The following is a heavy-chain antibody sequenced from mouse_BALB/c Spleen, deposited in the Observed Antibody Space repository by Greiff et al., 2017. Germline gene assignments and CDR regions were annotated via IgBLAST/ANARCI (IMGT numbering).Heavy chain of an antibody. CDR2: IRLKSNNYAT. CDR1: GFTFSNYW. CDR3: TRPAYYGNYYAMDY. J-gene: IGHJ4*01. D-gene: IGHD2-10*01. V-gene: IGHV6-6*02. Sequence: EVKVEESGGGLVQPGGSMKLSCVASGFTFSNYWMNWVRQSPEKGLEWVAEIRLKSNNYATHYAESVKGRFTISRDDSKSSVYLQMNNLRAEDTGIYYCTRPAYYGNYYAMDYWGQGTSVTVSS.